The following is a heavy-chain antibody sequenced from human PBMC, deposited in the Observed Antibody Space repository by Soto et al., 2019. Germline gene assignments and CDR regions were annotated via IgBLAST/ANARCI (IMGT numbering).Heavy chain of an antibody. CDR2: ISGSGGST. CDR3: AKVKRGDYYGMDV. D-gene: IGHD4-17*01. J-gene: IGHJ6*02. V-gene: IGHV3-23*01. CDR1: GFTFSSYA. Sequence: EVQLLESGGGLVQPGGSLRLSCAASGFTFSSYAMSWVRQAAGKGLEWVSAISGSGGSTYYADSVKGRFTISRDNSKNTLYLQMNSLRAEDTAVYYCAKVKRGDYYGMDVWGQGTTVTVSS.